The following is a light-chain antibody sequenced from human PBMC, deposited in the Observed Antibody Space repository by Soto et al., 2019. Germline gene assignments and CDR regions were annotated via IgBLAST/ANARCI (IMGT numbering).Light chain of an antibody. CDR3: QQYNSYWT. V-gene: IGKV1-5*01. CDR2: DAS. CDR1: QSISNW. J-gene: IGKJ1*01. Sequence: DIQMTQSPSTLSVSVGDRVTITCRASQSISNWLAWYQQKPGKAPRLLIHDASSLESGVPSRFSGSGSGTEFTLTISSLQPDDFAIYYCQQYNSYWTFGQGTKVDIK.